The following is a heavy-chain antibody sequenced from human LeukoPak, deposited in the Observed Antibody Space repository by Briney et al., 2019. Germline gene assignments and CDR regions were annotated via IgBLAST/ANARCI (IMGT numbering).Heavy chain of an antibody. D-gene: IGHD2-15*01. CDR2: ISGSGGST. J-gene: IGHJ4*02. CDR1: GFTFSSYG. CDR3: AKDPTPATLYYFDY. V-gene: IGHV3-23*01. Sequence: PGWSLRLSCAAAGFTFSSYGMSWVRQAPGKGLEWVSAISGSGGSTYYADSVKGRFTISRDNSKNTMYLQLNSLRAKDTAVYYCAKDPTPATLYYFDYWGQGTLVPVSS.